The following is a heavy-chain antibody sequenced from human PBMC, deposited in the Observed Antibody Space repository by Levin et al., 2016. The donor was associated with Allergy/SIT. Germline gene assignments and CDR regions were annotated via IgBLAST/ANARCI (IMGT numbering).Heavy chain of an antibody. Sequence: SETLSLTCNVSGDSMLSYYWSWVRQPAGKGLEWIGYIYYSGSTYYNPSLKSRITISVDTSKNQFSLKLSSVTAADTAVYYCARGGVTFKNRYFDLWGRGTLVTVSS. J-gene: IGHJ2*01. V-gene: IGHV4-59*06. CDR3: ARGGVTFKNRYFDL. CDR2: IYYSGST. D-gene: IGHD2-21*02. CDR1: GDSMLSYY.